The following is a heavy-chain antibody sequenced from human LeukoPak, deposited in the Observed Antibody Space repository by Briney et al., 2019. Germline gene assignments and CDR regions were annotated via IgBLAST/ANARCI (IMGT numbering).Heavy chain of an antibody. CDR3: SRGLGQPVDS. V-gene: IGHV3-74*01. Sequence: GGSLRLSCVGSGFIFRNDWMHWVRQAPGKGLVWVSRLYSEGGRTYYADSVKGRFTISRDNAKNTLYLQMNSLTVEDTAVYYCSRGLGQPVDSWGQGTLVAVSS. CDR1: GFIFRNDW. D-gene: IGHD6-6*01. J-gene: IGHJ4*02. CDR2: LYSEGGRT.